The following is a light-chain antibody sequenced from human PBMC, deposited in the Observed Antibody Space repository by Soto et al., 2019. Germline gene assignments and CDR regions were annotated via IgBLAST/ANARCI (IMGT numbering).Light chain of an antibody. J-gene: IGKJ1*01. V-gene: IGKV3-20*01. CDR2: DSS. CDR3: HQYSSSTKT. Sequence: EIVMTQSPATLSVSPGERATLSCRASQSVSSYLAWYQQKPGQAPRLLIYDSSKRATGIPARFSGSGSGTDFTLTISRLEPEDFAVYYCHQYSSSTKTFGQGTKVDI. CDR1: QSVSSY.